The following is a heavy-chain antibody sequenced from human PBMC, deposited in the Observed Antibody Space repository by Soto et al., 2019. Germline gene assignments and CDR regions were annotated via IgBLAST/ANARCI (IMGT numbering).Heavy chain of an antibody. CDR1: GYTFTSYG. CDR3: ARYRGEPDAVAGRGDWFDP. J-gene: IGHJ5*02. D-gene: IGHD6-19*01. Sequence: QVQLVQSGAEVKKPGASVKVSCKASGYTFTSYGISWVRQAPGQGLEWMGWISAYNGNTNYAQKLQGRVTMTTDTPTSTAYMELRSLRSDDTAVYYCARYRGEPDAVAGRGDWFDPGGQGTLVTVSS. CDR2: ISAYNGNT. V-gene: IGHV1-18*04.